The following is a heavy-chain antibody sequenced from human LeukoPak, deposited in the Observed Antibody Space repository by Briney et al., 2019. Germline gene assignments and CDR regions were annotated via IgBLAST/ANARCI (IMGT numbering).Heavy chain of an antibody. CDR2: ISAYNGNT. D-gene: IGHD6-13*01. J-gene: IGHJ6*02. CDR1: GYTFTSYY. Sequence: ASVKVSFKASGYTFTSYYIHWVRQAPGQGLERMGWISAYNGNTNYAQKLQGRVTMTTDTSTSTAYMELRSLRSDDTAVYYCARDGIAAAGDYGMDVWGQGTTVSVSS. V-gene: IGHV1-18*04. CDR3: ARDGIAAAGDYGMDV.